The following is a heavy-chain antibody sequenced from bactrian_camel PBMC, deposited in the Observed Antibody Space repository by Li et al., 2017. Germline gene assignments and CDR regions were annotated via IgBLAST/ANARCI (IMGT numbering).Heavy chain of an antibody. CDR2: ANPTGGST. CDR1: GVTFSSYW. Sequence: HVQLVESGGGLVQPGGSLRLSCAPLGVTFSSYWQYWVRQAPGKGLEWVSSANPTGGSTFYADSVKGRFTISRDNAKDTVYLQMNSLKPEDTAVYYCVSGASWLASYTYWGQGTQVTVS. D-gene: IGHD6*01. J-gene: IGHJ4*01. CDR3: VSGASWLASYTY. V-gene: IGHV3S1*01.